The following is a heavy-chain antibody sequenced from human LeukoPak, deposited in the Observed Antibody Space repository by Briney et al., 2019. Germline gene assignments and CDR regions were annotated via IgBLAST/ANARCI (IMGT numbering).Heavy chain of an antibody. CDR3: VREHYNYYMDV. J-gene: IGHJ6*03. CDR1: GFTFSSYS. V-gene: IGHV3-21*04. CDR2: ISSSSSYI. Sequence: GGSLRLSCAASGFTFSSYSVNWVRQAPGKGLEWVSSISSSSSYIYYADSVKGRFTISRDNGKNSLYLQMNSLRAEDTALYYCVREHYNYYMDVWGKGTTVTVSS.